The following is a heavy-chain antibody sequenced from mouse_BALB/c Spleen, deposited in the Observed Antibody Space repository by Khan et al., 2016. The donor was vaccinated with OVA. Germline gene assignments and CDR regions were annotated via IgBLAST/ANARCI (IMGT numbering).Heavy chain of an antibody. J-gene: IGHJ4*01. CDR1: GFTFTNYG. D-gene: IGHD2-14*01. CDR2: INTYTGEP. V-gene: IGHV9-3-1*01. Sequence: QIQLVQSGPELKKPGETVQISCKASGFTFTNYGMNWVKQTPGKGLKWMGWINTYTGEPTFADDFKGRFAFSLETSASTAYLQINSLTNVDTATYFCARVGYNGTMDCWGQGTSVTVSS. CDR3: ARVGYNGTMDC.